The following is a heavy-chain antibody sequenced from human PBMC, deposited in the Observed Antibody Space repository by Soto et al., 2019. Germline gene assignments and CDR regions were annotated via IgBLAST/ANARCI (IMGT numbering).Heavy chain of an antibody. J-gene: IGHJ6*02. CDR1: GFTFSSYA. CDR3: AKDGARFVAVAATRYYYSGMDV. V-gene: IGHV3-23*01. Sequence: PGGSLRLSCAASGFTFSSYAMSWVRQAPGKGLEWVSAISGSGGSTYYADSVKGRFTISRDNSKNTLYLQMNSLRAEDTAVYHCAKDGARFVAVAATRYYYSGMDVWGQGTTVTVSS. CDR2: ISGSGGST. D-gene: IGHD6-19*01.